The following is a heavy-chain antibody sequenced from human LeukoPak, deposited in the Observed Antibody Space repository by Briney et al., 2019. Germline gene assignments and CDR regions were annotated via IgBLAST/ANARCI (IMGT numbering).Heavy chain of an antibody. CDR1: GFTFSSYS. J-gene: IGHJ4*02. V-gene: IGHV3-21*01. Sequence: GGSLRLSCAASGFTFSSYSMNWVRQAPGKGLEWVSSISSSSSYIYYADSVKGRFTISRDNAKNSLYLQMNSLRAEDTAVYYCARVGPYGSGGTYYFDYWGQGTLVTVSS. CDR2: ISSSSSYI. D-gene: IGHD3-10*01. CDR3: ARVGPYGSGGTYYFDY.